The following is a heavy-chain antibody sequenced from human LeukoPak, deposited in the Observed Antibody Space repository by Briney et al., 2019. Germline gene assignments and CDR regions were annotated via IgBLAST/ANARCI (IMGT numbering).Heavy chain of an antibody. J-gene: IGHJ1*01. CDR2: IWYDGRNK. V-gene: IGHV3-33*01. CDR1: GFTFSSYG. Sequence: GGSLRLSCAASGFTFSSYGMHWVRQAPGKGLEWVAVIWYDGRNKYYADSVKGRFTISRDNSTNTLYLQMNSLRAEDTAVYYCARDPLYYYDSSGYEYFQHWGQGTLVTVSS. CDR3: ARDPLYYYDSSGYEYFQH. D-gene: IGHD3-22*01.